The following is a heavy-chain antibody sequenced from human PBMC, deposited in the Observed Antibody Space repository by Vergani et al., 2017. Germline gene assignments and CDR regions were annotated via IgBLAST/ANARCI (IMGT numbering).Heavy chain of an antibody. CDR2: INPIFGTA. D-gene: IGHD6-13*01. Sequence: QVQLVQSGAEVKKPGASVKVSCKASGYTFTSYYMHWVRQAPGQGLEWMGIINPIFGTANYAQKFQGRVTITADESTSTAYMELSSLRSEDTAVYYCARDGSSSWYVTGLDFDYWGQGTLVTVSS. J-gene: IGHJ4*02. CDR3: ARDGSSSWYVTGLDFDY. V-gene: IGHV1-46*01. CDR1: GYTFTSYY.